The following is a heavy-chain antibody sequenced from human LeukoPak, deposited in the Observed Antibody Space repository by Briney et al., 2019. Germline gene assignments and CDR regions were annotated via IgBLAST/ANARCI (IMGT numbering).Heavy chain of an antibody. D-gene: IGHD6-13*01. V-gene: IGHV3-11*01. Sequence: PGGSLRLSCAASGFTFSDYYMSWIRQAPGKGLEWGSYITSSGSSMYYADSVKGRFTISRDNAKNSMYLQMTSLRAEDPAVYYCARRFSAAAEYWSQGTLVTVSS. CDR1: GFTFSDYY. J-gene: IGHJ4*02. CDR3: ARRFSAAAEY. CDR2: ITSSGSSM.